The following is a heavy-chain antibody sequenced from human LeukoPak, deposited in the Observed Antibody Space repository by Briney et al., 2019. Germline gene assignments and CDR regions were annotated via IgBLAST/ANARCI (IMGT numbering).Heavy chain of an antibody. CDR2: INHSGST. J-gene: IGHJ6*03. V-gene: IGHV4-34*01. D-gene: IGHD3-16*01. CDR3: ARGWVERGYYYYYMDV. CDR1: GGSFSGYY. Sequence: SETLSLTCAVYGGSFSGYYWSWIRDPPGKGLEWIGEINHSGSTNYNPSLKSRVTISVDTSKNQFSLKLSSVTAADTAVYYCARGWVERGYYYYYMDVWGKGTTVTVSS.